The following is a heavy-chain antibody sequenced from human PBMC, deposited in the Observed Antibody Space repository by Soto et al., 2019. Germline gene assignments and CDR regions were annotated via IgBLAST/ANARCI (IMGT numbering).Heavy chain of an antibody. Sequence: GVYLRLCWSSSWCTFSGCSMNCLLHCPVRGLEWVSSISSSSSYIYYAYSVKGRFTISRDNDKNSLYMQMNSMRAEDTDVYYCARSGGRYLYYYYGMDVWGQGTTVTVSS. V-gene: IGHV3-21*01. J-gene: IGHJ6*02. D-gene: IGHD1-26*01. CDR2: ISSSSSYI. CDR1: WCTFSGCS. CDR3: ARSGGRYLYYYYGMDV.